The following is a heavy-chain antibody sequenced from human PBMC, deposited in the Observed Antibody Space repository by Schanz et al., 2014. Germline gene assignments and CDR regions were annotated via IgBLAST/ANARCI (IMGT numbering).Heavy chain of an antibody. CDR3: VSSGNYSSYAF. V-gene: IGHV3-48*01. CDR2: IRSSSTPI. CDR1: GFTFSDYS. D-gene: IGHD3-10*01. J-gene: IGHJ4*02. Sequence: EVQLLESGGGLVQPGGSLRLSCAASGFTFSDYSMNWVRQAPGKGPEWVSYIRSSSTPIYYADSVKGRFTISRDNAKNSQYLQMNSLRAEDTAVYRCVSSGNYSSYAFWGQGTLVTVSS.